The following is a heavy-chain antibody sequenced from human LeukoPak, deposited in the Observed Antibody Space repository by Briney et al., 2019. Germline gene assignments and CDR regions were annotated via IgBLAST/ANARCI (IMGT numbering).Heavy chain of an antibody. Sequence: ASVKVSCKASGGTFSSYAISWVRQAPGQGLEWMGRIIPILGIANYAQKFQGRVTITADKSTSTAYMELSSLRSEDTAVYYCARDMGLYSYGPGGYWGQGTLVTVSS. CDR3: ARDMGLYSYGPGGY. CDR1: GGTFSSYA. J-gene: IGHJ4*02. V-gene: IGHV1-69*04. CDR2: IIPILGIA. D-gene: IGHD5-18*01.